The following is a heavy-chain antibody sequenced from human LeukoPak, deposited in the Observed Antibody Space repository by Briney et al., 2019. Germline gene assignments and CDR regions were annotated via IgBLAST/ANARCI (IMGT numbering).Heavy chain of an antibody. Sequence: GGSLRLSCAASGFTFSNYWMHWVRQTPGKGLVWVSRLHTDGSATFYADSVKGRFTISRDTPKNTLYLQMNSLTAEDTAIYYCAREGHYDTRGPDYWGQGTLVTVSS. J-gene: IGHJ4*02. D-gene: IGHD3-22*01. CDR3: AREGHYDTRGPDY. V-gene: IGHV3-74*01. CDR2: LHTDGSAT. CDR1: GFTFSNYW.